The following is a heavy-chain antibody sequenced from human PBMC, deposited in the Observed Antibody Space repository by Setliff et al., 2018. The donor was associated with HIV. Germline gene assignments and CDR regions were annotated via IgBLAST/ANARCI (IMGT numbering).Heavy chain of an antibody. CDR3: ARDRASVRDTIFGGAQYYYYMDV. Sequence: PGGSLRLSCAASGFTFSSYEMNWVRQAPGKGLEWVASIKEGGSEKYYVASVKGRFTMSRDNAKNSLYLQMNSLRADDTAVYYCARDRASVRDTIFGGAQYYYYMDVWGKGTTVTVSS. D-gene: IGHD3-3*01. V-gene: IGHV3-7*01. CDR1: GFTFSSYE. CDR2: IKEGGSEK. J-gene: IGHJ6*03.